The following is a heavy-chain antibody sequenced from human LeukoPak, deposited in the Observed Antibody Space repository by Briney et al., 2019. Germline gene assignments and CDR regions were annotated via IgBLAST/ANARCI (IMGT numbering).Heavy chain of an antibody. CDR2: ISSSSSTK. Sequence: GGSLRLSCAASGFTFSSYEMNWVRQAPGKGLEWVSYISSSSSTKYYADSVKGRFTISRDNAKNSLYLQMNSLRAEDTAVYYCARARGDGDLRFDYWGQGTLVTVSS. CDR1: GFTFSSYE. D-gene: IGHD4-17*01. V-gene: IGHV3-48*03. J-gene: IGHJ4*02. CDR3: ARARGDGDLRFDY.